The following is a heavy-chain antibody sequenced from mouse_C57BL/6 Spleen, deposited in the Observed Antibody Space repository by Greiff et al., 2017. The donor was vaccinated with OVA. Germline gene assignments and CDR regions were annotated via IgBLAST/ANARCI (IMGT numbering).Heavy chain of an antibody. CDR3: AIGIYYGNYFDY. J-gene: IGHJ2*01. V-gene: IGHV1-69*01. Sequence: QVQLQQPGAELVMPGASVKLSCKASGYTFTSYWMHWVKQRPGQGLEWIGEIDPSDSYTNYNQKFKGKSTLTVDKSSSTAYMQLSSLTSEDSAVYYCAIGIYYGNYFDYWGQGTTLTVSS. CDR1: GYTFTSYW. CDR2: IDPSDSYT. D-gene: IGHD2-1*01.